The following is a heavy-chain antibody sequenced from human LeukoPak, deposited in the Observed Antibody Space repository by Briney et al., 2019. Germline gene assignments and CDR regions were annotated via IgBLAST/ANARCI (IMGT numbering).Heavy chain of an antibody. CDR2: ISGSGGST. V-gene: IGHV3-23*01. CDR3: AKASSGWYVGGY. CDR1: GFTFSSYA. D-gene: IGHD6-19*01. Sequence: AGGSLRLSCAASGFTFSSYAMSWVRQAPGKGLEWVSAISGSGGSTYYADSVKGRFTISRDNSKNTLYLQMNSLGAEDTAVYYCAKASSGWYVGGYWGQGTLVTVSS. J-gene: IGHJ4*02.